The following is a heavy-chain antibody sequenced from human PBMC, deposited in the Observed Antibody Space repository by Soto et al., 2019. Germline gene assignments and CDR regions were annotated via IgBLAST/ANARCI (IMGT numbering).Heavy chain of an antibody. CDR3: AADQGPYGDYGYYYYYYGMDV. Sequence: GASVKVSCKASGFTFTSSAVQWARRARGQRLEWIGWIVVGSGNANYAQKFQERVTITRDMSTSTAYMELSSLRSEDTAVYYCAADQGPYGDYGYYYYYYGMDVWGQGTTVTVSS. J-gene: IGHJ6*02. D-gene: IGHD4-17*01. V-gene: IGHV1-58*01. CDR2: IVVGSGNA. CDR1: GFTFTSSA.